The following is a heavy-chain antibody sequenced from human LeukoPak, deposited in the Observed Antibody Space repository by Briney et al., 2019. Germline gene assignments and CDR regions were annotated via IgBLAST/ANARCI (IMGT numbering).Heavy chain of an antibody. CDR3: ARCIAAAGKGMYYFDY. CDR1: GVSISSSSYY. CDR2: IYYSGST. Sequence: SETLSLSCTVSGVSISSSSYYWGWIRQPPGKGLEWLGSIYYSGSTYYNPSLKSRVTIPVDTSKNHFSLKLSSVTAPDTAVYYCARCIAAAGKGMYYFDYWGQGTLVTVSS. J-gene: IGHJ4*02. V-gene: IGHV4-39*07. D-gene: IGHD6-13*01.